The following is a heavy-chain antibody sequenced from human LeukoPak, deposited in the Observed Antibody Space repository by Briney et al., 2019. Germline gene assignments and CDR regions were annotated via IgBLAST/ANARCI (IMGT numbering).Heavy chain of an antibody. CDR1: GVSISSSNW. CDR3: ARNHYYDSSGSSGLDY. Sequence: SETLSLTCAVSGVSISSSNWWSWVRQPPGKGLEWIGEIYHSGSTNYNPSLKSRVTISVDKSKNQFSLKLSSATAADTAVYYCARNHYYDSSGSSGLDYWGQGTLVTVSS. V-gene: IGHV4-4*02. J-gene: IGHJ4*02. D-gene: IGHD3-22*01. CDR2: IYHSGST.